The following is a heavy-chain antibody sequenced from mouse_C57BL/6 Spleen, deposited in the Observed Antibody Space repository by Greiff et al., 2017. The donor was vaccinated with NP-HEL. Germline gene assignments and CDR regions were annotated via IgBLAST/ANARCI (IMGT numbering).Heavy chain of an antibody. CDR2: ISSGGSYT. CDR1: GFTFSSYG. CDR3: ARAVSSDWYFDV. V-gene: IGHV5-6*01. Sequence: EVQLVESGGDLVKPGGSLKLSCAASGFTFSSYGMSWVRQTPDKRLEWVATISSGGSYTYYPDSVKGRFTISRDNAKNTLYLQMSSLKSEDTAMYYCARAVSSDWYFDVWGTGTTVTVSS. D-gene: IGHD1-1*01. J-gene: IGHJ1*03.